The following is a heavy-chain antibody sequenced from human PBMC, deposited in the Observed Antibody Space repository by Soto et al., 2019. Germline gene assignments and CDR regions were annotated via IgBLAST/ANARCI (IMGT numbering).Heavy chain of an antibody. Sequence: GGSLRLSCAASGFTFSSYWMHWVRQAPGKGLVWVSRINSDGSSTSYADSVKGRFTISRDNAKNTLYLQMNSLRAEDTAVYYCAKDHQTYNWDYLFDSWGPGTLVTVSS. V-gene: IGHV3-74*01. CDR2: INSDGSST. CDR1: GFTFSSYW. J-gene: IGHJ4*02. CDR3: AKDHQTYNWDYLFDS. D-gene: IGHD1-7*01.